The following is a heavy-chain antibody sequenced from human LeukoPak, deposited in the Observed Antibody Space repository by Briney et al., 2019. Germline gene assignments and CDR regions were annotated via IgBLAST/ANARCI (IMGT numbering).Heavy chain of an antibody. CDR2: IIGSGGST. J-gene: IGHJ4*02. D-gene: IGHD2-2*01. V-gene: IGHV3-23*01. CDR1: GFTFSNYA. CDR3: AKELGYCSSTSCHTNFDY. Sequence: GGSLRLSCAASGFTFSNYAVHWVRQAPGKGLEWVSAIIGSGGSTYYADSVKGRFTISRDNSKNTLYLQMNSLRAEDTAVYYCAKELGYCSSTSCHTNFDYWGQGTLVTVSS.